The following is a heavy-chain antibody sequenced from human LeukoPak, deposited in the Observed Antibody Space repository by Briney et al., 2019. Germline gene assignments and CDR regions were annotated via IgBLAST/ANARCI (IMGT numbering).Heavy chain of an antibody. V-gene: IGHV3-23*01. CDR1: GFTFSSFA. J-gene: IGHJ4*02. CDR3: AKLGNFASGSYSD. CDR2: ISDSAGST. D-gene: IGHD3-10*01. Sequence: GGSLRLSCAASGFTFSSFAMSWVRQAPGKGLEWLSTISDSAGSTYYADSVKGRFTISRDNSKNTLYLHMNSPRAEDTAVYYCAKLGNFASGSYSDWGQGTLVTVSS.